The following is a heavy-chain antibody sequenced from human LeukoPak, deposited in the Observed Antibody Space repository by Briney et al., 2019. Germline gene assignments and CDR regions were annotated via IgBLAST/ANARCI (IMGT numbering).Heavy chain of an antibody. Sequence: SVKVSCKASGGTFSSYAISWVRRAPGQGLEWMGGIIPIFGTANYAQKFQGRVTITADESTSTAYMELSSLRSEDTAMYYCASGGAFMDIVVVPAAPLIYWGQGTLVTVSS. J-gene: IGHJ4*02. CDR1: GGTFSSYA. CDR3: ASGGAFMDIVVVPAAPLIY. D-gene: IGHD2-2*03. CDR2: IIPIFGTA. V-gene: IGHV1-69*13.